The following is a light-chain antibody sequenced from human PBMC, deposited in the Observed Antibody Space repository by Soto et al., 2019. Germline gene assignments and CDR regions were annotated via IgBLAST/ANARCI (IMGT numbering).Light chain of an antibody. Sequence: DIVMTQSPDSLAVSLGERATINCKSSQSVLYSSNNKNYLAWYQQKPGQPPKLLIYWASTRGSRVPDRFSGSGSWADFSLTISSLQAEDVAVYYCQQYYSTPLTFGQGTKVEIK. CDR1: QSVLYSSNNKNY. V-gene: IGKV4-1*01. CDR2: WAS. J-gene: IGKJ1*01. CDR3: QQYYSTPLT.